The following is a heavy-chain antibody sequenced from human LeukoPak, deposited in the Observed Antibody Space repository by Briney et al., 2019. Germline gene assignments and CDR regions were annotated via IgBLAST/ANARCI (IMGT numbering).Heavy chain of an antibody. V-gene: IGHV3-7*01. CDR1: GFTFSAYW. CDR3: VSTTRSSPFDN. Sequence: PGGSLRLSCAASGFTFSAYWMSRVRQAPGKGLEWLANIKQDGSDKQYVDSVKGRFAIFRDNAKTSVYLQMNSLRAEDTAVYYCVSTTRSSPFDNWGQGTLVTVSS. D-gene: IGHD1-1*01. J-gene: IGHJ4*02. CDR2: IKQDGSDK.